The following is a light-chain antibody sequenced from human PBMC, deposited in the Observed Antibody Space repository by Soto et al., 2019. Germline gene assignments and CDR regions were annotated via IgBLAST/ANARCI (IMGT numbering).Light chain of an antibody. CDR3: QQYNEWPLT. CDR1: QSVSSD. Sequence: EIVMTQSPATLSVSPGERATLSCRASQSVSSDLAWYQQKPGQAPRLLIYGASTRATGIPATFSGRGSGTEFTLTITSLQSEDFAVYYCQQYNEWPLTFGGGTKVEIK. V-gene: IGKV3-15*01. CDR2: GAS. J-gene: IGKJ4*01.